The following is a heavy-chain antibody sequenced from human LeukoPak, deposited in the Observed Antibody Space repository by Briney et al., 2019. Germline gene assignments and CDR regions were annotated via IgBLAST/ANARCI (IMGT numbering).Heavy chain of an antibody. CDR1: GYTFTSYV. V-gene: IGHV1-8*01. CDR2: INPNSGKT. Sequence: ASVNVSCKHSGYTFTSYVINWVRQATGQGLEWMGWINPNSGKTDYAQKFQGRVTMTRNTSMSTASMELSSLRYEDTAVYYCARGVAGSYGMDVWGQGTTVTVSS. CDR3: ARGVAGSYGMDV. J-gene: IGHJ6*02. D-gene: IGHD6-19*01.